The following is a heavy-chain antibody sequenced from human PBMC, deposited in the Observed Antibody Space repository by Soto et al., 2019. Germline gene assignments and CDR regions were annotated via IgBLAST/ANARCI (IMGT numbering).Heavy chain of an antibody. J-gene: IGHJ6*02. V-gene: IGHV4-31*03. CDR2: IYYSGST. CDR3: AREVLGFWSGHYLSDGMAV. CDR1: GGSISSGGYY. D-gene: IGHD3-3*01. Sequence: SETLSLTCTVSGGSISSGGYYWSWIRQHPGKGLEWIGYIYYSGSTYYNPSLKSRVTISVDTSKNQFSLKLSSVTAADTAVYYCAREVLGFWSGHYLSDGMAVWGQGTTVTVSS.